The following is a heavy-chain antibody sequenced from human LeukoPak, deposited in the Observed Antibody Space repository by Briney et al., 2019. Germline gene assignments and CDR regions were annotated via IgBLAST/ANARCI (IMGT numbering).Heavy chain of an antibody. Sequence: GRSLRLSCAASGFTFSSYGFHWVRQVPGKGLEWVAVIWYDGSKKFYVDSVKGRFTISRDNSQNTLYLQMNSLRAEDTAVYYCAKRYYYDSGSPFDYWGLGTLVTVSS. J-gene: IGHJ4*02. V-gene: IGHV3-33*06. CDR1: GFTFSSYG. D-gene: IGHD3-10*01. CDR3: AKRYYYDSGSPFDY. CDR2: IWYDGSKK.